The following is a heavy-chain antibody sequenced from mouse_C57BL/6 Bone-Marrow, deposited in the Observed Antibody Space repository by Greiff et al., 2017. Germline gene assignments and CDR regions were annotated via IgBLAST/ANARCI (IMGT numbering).Heavy chain of an antibody. D-gene: IGHD3-2*02. CDR1: GYTFTSYW. J-gene: IGHJ3*01. CDR3: AREGGDSSGYPAWFAY. CDR2: IDPSASYT. Sequence: QVQLQQPGAELVMPGASVKLSCKASGYTFTSYWMHWVKQRPGQGLEWIGEIDPSASYTNYNQKFKGKSTLTVDKSSSTAYMQLRSLTSEDSAVYYCAREGGDSSGYPAWFAYWGQGTLVTVSA. V-gene: IGHV1-69*01.